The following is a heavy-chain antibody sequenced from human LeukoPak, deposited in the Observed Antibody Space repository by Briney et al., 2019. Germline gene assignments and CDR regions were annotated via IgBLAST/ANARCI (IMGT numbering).Heavy chain of an antibody. Sequence: GASVKVSCKASGYTFTSYDINWVRQATGQGLEWMGWMNPNSGNTGYAQKFQGRVTMTRNTSISTAYMELSSLRSEDTAVYYCARGRFVGYSSSWEYFQHWGQGTLVTVSS. CDR3: ARGRFVGYSSSWEYFQH. D-gene: IGHD6-13*01. V-gene: IGHV1-8*01. J-gene: IGHJ1*01. CDR2: MNPNSGNT. CDR1: GYTFTSYD.